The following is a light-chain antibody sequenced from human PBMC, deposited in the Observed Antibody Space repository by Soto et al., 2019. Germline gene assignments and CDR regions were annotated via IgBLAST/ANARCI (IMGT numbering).Light chain of an antibody. Sequence: EIVLTQSPGTLSLSPGERATLSCRASQSVTSSYLAWYQQKPGQAPRLLIYGASSRATVIPDKFSGSGSGTDFTLTISRLEPDDFAVYYCQQYGSSPAFGGGTKGAIK. CDR3: QQYGSSPA. CDR1: QSVTSSY. CDR2: GAS. J-gene: IGKJ4*01. V-gene: IGKV3-20*01.